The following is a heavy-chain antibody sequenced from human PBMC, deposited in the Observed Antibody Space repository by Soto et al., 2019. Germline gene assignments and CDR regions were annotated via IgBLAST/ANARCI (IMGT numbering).Heavy chain of an antibody. V-gene: IGHV3-30*18. J-gene: IGHJ4*02. CDR2: ISYDGSYQ. Sequence: QVQLVESGGGVVQPGTSLRLSCEASGFAFNKFGMHWVRQAPGKGLEWVAFISYDGSYQYYPESVQGRLTITRDNAMNTLNMQLNSLSREDTAVYYCAKGGEVGGVLGDHWGQGTLVTVSS. D-gene: IGHD1-26*01. CDR3: AKGGEVGGVLGDH. CDR1: GFAFNKFG.